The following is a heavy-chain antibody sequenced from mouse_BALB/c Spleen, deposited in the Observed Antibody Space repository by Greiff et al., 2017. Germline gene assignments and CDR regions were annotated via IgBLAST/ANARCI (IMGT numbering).Heavy chain of an antibody. CDR2: IRNKADGYTT. V-gene: IGHV7-3*02. J-gene: IGHJ3*01. CDR3: ARVMEGRAWFAY. D-gene: IGHD1-1*01. Sequence: EVKLQESGGGLVQPGGFLRLSCATSGFTFTDYYMSWVRQPPGKALEWLGFIRNKADGYTTEYSASVKGRFTISRDNSQSILYLQINTLRAEDSAAYFCARVMEGRAWFAYWGQGTLVTVSA. CDR1: GFTFTDYY.